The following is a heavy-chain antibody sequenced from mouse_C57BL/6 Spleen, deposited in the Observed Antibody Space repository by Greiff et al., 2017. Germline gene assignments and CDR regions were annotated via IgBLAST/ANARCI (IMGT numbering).Heavy chain of an antibody. CDR3: ARRADYDERGMDY. Sequence: EVKLVESGGGLVKPGGSLKLSCAASGFTFSDDGMHWVRQAPEKGLEWVAYISSGSSTIYYADTVKGRFTISRDTAKNTLFLQMTSLRSEDTAMYYCARRADYDERGMDYWGQGASVTVSS. CDR1: GFTFSDDG. J-gene: IGHJ4*01. V-gene: IGHV5-17*01. CDR2: ISSGSSTI. D-gene: IGHD2-4*01.